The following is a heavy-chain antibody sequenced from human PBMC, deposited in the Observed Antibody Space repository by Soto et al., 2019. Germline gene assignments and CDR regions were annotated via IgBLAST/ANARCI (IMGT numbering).Heavy chain of an antibody. D-gene: IGHD5-12*01. CDR2: IYYTGRT. CDR1: GGSISSSAYF. J-gene: IGHJ3*02. Sequence: QLQVQESGPGLVKPSETLSLTCTVSGGSISSSAYFWGWIRQPPGKGLEWIGNIYYTGRTSYNPSLKSRVTLSIYTTKTRFSRKLSSVTAADTSVYFCESIYSGYDDSGALVIWRQGTKVTVSS. V-gene: IGHV4-39*01. CDR3: ESIYSGYDDSGALVI.